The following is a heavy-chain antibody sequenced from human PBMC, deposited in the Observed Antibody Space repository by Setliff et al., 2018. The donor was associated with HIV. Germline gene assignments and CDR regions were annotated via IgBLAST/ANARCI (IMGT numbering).Heavy chain of an antibody. J-gene: IGHJ4*02. CDR1: GFTFSPYA. V-gene: IGHV3-33*01. Sequence: GGSLRLSCATSGFTFSPYAIHWVRQAPGMGLEWVAMIWADEITKFYADSVKGRFTISRDNSKNTMYLQMNTLRVENTAVYYCARDPPGSGFHLDYWGQGTPVTVSS. D-gene: IGHD5-12*01. CDR3: ARDPPGSGFHLDY. CDR2: IWADEITK.